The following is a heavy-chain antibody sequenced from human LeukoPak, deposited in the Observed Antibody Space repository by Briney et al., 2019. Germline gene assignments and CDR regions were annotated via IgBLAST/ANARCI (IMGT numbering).Heavy chain of an antibody. J-gene: IGHJ4*02. D-gene: IGHD6-6*01. CDR3: ARGRSLPLIAARVYFDY. V-gene: IGHV4-34*01. CDR1: GGSFSGYY. CDR2: INHSGST. Sequence: SETLSLTCAVYGGSFSGYYWSWIRQPPGKGLEWIGEINHSGSTNYSPSLKSRVTISVDTSKNQFSLKLSSVTAADTAVYYCARGRSLPLIAARVYFDYWGQGTLVTVSS.